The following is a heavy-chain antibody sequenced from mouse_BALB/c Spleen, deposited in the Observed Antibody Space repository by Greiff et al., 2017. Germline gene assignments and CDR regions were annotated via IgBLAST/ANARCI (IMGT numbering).Heavy chain of an antibody. CDR3: AKYGNYDYLDD. V-gene: IGHV3-2*02. D-gene: IGHD2-10*02. CDR2: ISYSGST. Sequence: EVQLQQSGPGLVKPSQSLSLTCTVTGYSITSDYVWYWIRQFPGNKLEWMGYISYSGSTSYNPSLKSRISITRDTSKNQFFLQLKSVTTEDTATYDCAKYGNYDYLDDWGQGTTLTVSS. J-gene: IGHJ2*01. CDR1: GYSITSDYV.